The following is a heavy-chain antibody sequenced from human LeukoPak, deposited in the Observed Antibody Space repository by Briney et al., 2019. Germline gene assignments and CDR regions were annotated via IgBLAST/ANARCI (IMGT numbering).Heavy chain of an antibody. CDR3: ARPSGKDPYPGHAFDI. D-gene: IGHD2-2*02. CDR1: GGTFSSYA. CDR2: IIPIFGTA. J-gene: IGHJ3*02. V-gene: IGHV1-69*05. Sequence: ASVKVSCKASGGTFSSYAISWVRQAPGQGLEWMGGIIPIFGTANYAQKFQGRVTITTDESTSTAYMELSSLRSEDTAVYYCARPSGKDPYPGHAFDIWGQGTMVTVSS.